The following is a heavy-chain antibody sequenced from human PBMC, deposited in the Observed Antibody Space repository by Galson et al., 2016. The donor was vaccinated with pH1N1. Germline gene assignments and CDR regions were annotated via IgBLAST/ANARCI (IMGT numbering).Heavy chain of an antibody. CDR2: ISNSGAYI. CDR1: GFTFFSSYS. Sequence: SLRLSCAASGFTFFSSYSKNWVRQAPGKGLEWVSFISNSGAYIYYADSVKGRFTISRDNAKKSLSLEMNSLRVEDTAIYYCARDSGRPRNYGVDVWGQGTTVTVFS. CDR3: ARDSGRPRNYGVDV. V-gene: IGHV3-21*05. D-gene: IGHD1-26*01. J-gene: IGHJ6*02.